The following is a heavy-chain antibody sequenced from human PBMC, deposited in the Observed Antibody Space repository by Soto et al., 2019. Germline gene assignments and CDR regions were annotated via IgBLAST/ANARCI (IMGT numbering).Heavy chain of an antibody. CDR2: ISYDGSNK. Sequence: GGSLRLSCAASGFTFSSYGMHWFRQAPGKGLEWVVVISYDGSNKYYADSVKGRFTISRDNSKNTLYLQMNSLRAEDTAVYYCAKDPHLVAIFGVVIIPESNWFDPWGQGTLVTVSS. CDR3: AKDPHLVAIFGVVIIPESNWFDP. CDR1: GFTFSSYG. J-gene: IGHJ5*02. D-gene: IGHD3-3*01. V-gene: IGHV3-30*18.